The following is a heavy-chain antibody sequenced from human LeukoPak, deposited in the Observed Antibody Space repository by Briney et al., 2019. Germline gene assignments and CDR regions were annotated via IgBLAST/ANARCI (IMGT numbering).Heavy chain of an antibody. CDR2: VRGSGGST. D-gene: IGHD2-2*01. CDR3: AKRIGSCNSISCLYFDH. J-gene: IGHJ4*02. CDR1: GFTFSNYA. V-gene: IGHV3-23*01. Sequence: PGGSLRLSCAASGFTFSNYAMSWVRQAPGKGLEWVSTVRGSGGSTYYADSVKGRFTISRDNSNNTLYLQMNSLRAEDTAVYYCAKRIGSCNSISCLYFDHWGQGALVTVSS.